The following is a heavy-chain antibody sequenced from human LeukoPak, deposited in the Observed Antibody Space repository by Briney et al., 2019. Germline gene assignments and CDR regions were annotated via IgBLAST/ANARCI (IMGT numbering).Heavy chain of an antibody. V-gene: IGHV4-30-4*01. CDR1: GGSISNTDSY. J-gene: IGHJ6*02. Sequence: PSETLSLTCTVSGGSISNTDSYWNWIRQPPGKGLEWIGFIFYSGNTYSTPSLESRLTISIDTAKNQFSLSLSSVTAADTAVYFCAREIVSSYYYNGMDVWGQGTTVTVSS. CDR2: IFYSGNT. CDR3: AREIVSSYYYNGMDV. D-gene: IGHD5/OR15-5a*01.